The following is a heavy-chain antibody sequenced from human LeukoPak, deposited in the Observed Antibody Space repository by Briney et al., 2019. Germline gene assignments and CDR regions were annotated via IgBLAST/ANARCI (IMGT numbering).Heavy chain of an antibody. CDR3: ARGRLPPNYYYCYGMDV. J-gene: IGHJ6*02. D-gene: IGHD2-15*01. Sequence: SQTLSLTCAISGDSVSSNSAAWNWIRQSPSRGLEWLGRTYYRSKWYNDYAVSVKSRITINPDTSKNQFSLQLNSVTPEDTAVYYCARGRLPPNYYYCYGMDVWGQGTTVTVSS. CDR2: TYYRSKWYN. V-gene: IGHV6-1*01. CDR1: GDSVSSNSAA.